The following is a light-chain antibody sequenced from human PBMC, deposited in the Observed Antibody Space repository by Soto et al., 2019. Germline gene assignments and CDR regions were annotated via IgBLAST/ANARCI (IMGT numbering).Light chain of an antibody. CDR1: QSLLYRSTNKNY. CDR3: QQYHSSPLT. CDR2: SSF. V-gene: IGKV4-1*01. J-gene: IGKJ4*01. Sequence: DIVMTQSPESLAVSLGERATIKCKSSQSLLYRSTNKNYLSWYQQRPGQPPKLIIHSSFTRESGVPDRFSGGGSGTDFTLTISSLQAEDVAFYYCQQYHSSPLTFGGGTKVEI.